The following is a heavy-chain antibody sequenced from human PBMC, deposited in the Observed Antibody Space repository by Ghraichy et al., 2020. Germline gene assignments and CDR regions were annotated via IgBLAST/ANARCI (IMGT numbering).Heavy chain of an antibody. Sequence: SGPTLVKPTQTLTLTCTFSGFSLSTSGMCVSWIRQPPGKALEWLARIDWDDDKYYSTSLKTRLIISKDTSKNQVVLTMTNMDPVDTATYYCARNLLEYYYDSSGYYPLFDYWGQGTLVTVSS. CDR1: GFSLSTSGMC. J-gene: IGHJ4*02. V-gene: IGHV2-70*11. D-gene: IGHD3-22*01. CDR2: IDWDDDK. CDR3: ARNLLEYYYDSSGYYPLFDY.